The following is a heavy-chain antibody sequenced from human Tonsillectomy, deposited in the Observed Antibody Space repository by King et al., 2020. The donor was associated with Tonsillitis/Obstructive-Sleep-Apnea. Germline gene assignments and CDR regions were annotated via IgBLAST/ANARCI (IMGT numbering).Heavy chain of an antibody. CDR1: GGSFSGSY. D-gene: IGHD2-2*01. CDR2: INHSGYT. V-gene: IGHV4-34*02. CDR3: ARSSPAAYDAFDI. J-gene: IGHJ3*02. Sequence: VQLQQWGAGLLKPSETLSLPCAVYGGSFSGSYWSWIRQPPGKGLEYIGEINHSGYTNYNPSLNNRVTISLDTSKNQFSLKLSSVTAADTAVYYCARSSPAAYDAFDIWGQGTMVTVSS.